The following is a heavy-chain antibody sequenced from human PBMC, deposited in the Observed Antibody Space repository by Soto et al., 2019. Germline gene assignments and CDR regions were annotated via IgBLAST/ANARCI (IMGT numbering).Heavy chain of an antibody. CDR2: ISYDGSNK. D-gene: IGHD5-18*01. V-gene: IGHV3-30-3*01. Sequence: QVQLVESGGGVVQPGRSLRLSCAASGFTFSSYAMHWVRQAPGKGLEWVAVISYDGSNKYYADSVKGRFTISRDNSKNTLYLQMNSLRAEDTAVYYCAREAYVDTDMAAFDYLGQGTLVTFSS. CDR3: AREAYVDTDMAAFDY. CDR1: GFTFSSYA. J-gene: IGHJ4*02.